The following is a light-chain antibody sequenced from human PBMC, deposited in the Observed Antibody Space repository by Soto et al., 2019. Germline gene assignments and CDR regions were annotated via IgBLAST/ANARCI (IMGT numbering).Light chain of an antibody. V-gene: IGLV7-46*01. J-gene: IGLJ3*02. Sequence: QAVVTQEPSLTVSPGGTVTLTWGSSTGAVTSGHYSSWFQQKPGQAPRTLIYDTSNKHSWTPARFSGSLLGRKASLTLSGAQPEDEAEYYCLLSYSGAWVFGGGTKVTVL. CDR1: TGAVTSGHY. CDR2: DTS. CDR3: LLSYSGAWV.